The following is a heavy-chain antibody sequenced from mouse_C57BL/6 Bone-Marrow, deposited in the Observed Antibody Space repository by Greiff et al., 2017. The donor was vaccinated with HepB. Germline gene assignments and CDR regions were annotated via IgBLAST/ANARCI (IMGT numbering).Heavy chain of an antibody. CDR1: GYTFTSYW. V-gene: IGHV1-5*01. CDR2: IYPGNSDT. Sequence: VQLKESGTVLARPGASVKMSCKTSGYTFTSYWMHWVKQRPGQGLEWIGAIYPGNSDTSYNQKFKGKAKLTAVTSASTAYMELSSLTNEDSAVYYCTRFYYGNYGAMDYWGQGTSVTVSS. CDR3: TRFYYGNYGAMDY. J-gene: IGHJ4*01. D-gene: IGHD2-1*01.